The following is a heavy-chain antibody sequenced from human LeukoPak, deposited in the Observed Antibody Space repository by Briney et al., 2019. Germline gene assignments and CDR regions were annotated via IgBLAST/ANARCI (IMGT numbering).Heavy chain of an antibody. D-gene: IGHD2-2*01. Sequence: GGSLRLSCAASGFAFSDCYMTWIRQAPGKGLEYISYIGGSGGDITYADSVRGRFTVSRDNAKNSLYLQMDSLRVEDTAVYYCARYARELDYWGQGSLVTVFS. CDR1: GFAFSDCY. J-gene: IGHJ4*02. CDR2: IGGSGGDI. CDR3: ARYARELDY. V-gene: IGHV3-11*01.